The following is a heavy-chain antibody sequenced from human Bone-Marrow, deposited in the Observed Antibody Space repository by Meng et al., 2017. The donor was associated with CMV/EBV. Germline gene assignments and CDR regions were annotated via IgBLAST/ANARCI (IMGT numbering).Heavy chain of an antibody. J-gene: IGHJ5*02. CDR3: AKEIRYYYGSGSSDS. CDR2: IRYDGSNK. V-gene: IGHV3-30*02. Sequence: GESLKISCAASGFTFSSYGMHWVRQAPGKGLEWVAFIRYDGSNKYYADSVKGRFTVSRDNSKNTLYLQMNSLRAEDTAVYYCAKEIRYYYGSGSSDSWGQGTLVTVSS. D-gene: IGHD3-10*01. CDR1: GFTFSSYG.